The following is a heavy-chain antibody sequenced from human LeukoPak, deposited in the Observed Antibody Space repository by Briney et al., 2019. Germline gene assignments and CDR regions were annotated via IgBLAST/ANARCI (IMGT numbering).Heavy chain of an antibody. D-gene: IGHD5-24*01. J-gene: IGHJ4*02. Sequence: GGSLRLSCAASGFTFSSYSMNWVRQAPGKGLEWVSYISSSSSTIYYADSVKGRFTISRDNAKNSLYLQMNSLRAEDTAVYYCAREPRNGYKYDVYYWGQGTLVTVSS. CDR1: GFTFSSYS. CDR2: ISSSSSTI. CDR3: AREPRNGYKYDVYY. V-gene: IGHV3-48*04.